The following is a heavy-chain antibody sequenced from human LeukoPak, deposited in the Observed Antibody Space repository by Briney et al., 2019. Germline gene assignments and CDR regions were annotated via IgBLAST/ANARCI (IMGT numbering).Heavy chain of an antibody. D-gene: IGHD3-22*01. CDR1: GGSISSDSDY. CDR2: IYSGST. V-gene: IGHV4-61*02. CDR3: ARGHDSSGYEFDY. Sequence: SETLSLTCTVSGGSISSDSDYWSWIRQPAGKGLEWIGRIYSGSTNYNPSLKSRVTISVDTSKSQFSLKLSSVTAADTAVYYCARGHDSSGYEFDYWGQGTLVTVSS. J-gene: IGHJ4*02.